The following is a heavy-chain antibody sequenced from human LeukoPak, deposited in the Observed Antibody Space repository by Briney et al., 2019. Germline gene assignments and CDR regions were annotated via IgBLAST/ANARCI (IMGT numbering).Heavy chain of an antibody. Sequence: PGGSLRLSCAASGFTFRSYGMHWVRQAPGKGLEWVAVISYDGSNKYYADSVKGRFTISRDNSKNTLYLQMNSLRAEDTAVYYCAKDRYFDWLSWYYFDYWGQGTLVTVSS. CDR3: AKDRYFDWLSWYYFDY. CDR1: GFTFRSYG. V-gene: IGHV3-30*18. CDR2: ISYDGSNK. J-gene: IGHJ4*02. D-gene: IGHD3-9*01.